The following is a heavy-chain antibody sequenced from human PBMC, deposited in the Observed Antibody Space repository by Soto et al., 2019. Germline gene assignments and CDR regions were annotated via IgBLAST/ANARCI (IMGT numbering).Heavy chain of an antibody. CDR3: ARVAPFPEYSRANYYYYYMDV. Sequence: ASETLSLTCTVSGGSISSYYWSWIRQPPGKGLEWIGYIYYSGSTNYNPSLKSRVTISVDTSKNQFSLKLSSVTAADTAVYYCARVAPFPEYSRANYYYYYMDVWGKGTTVTVSS. CDR1: GGSISSYY. CDR2: IYYSGST. D-gene: IGHD6-6*01. J-gene: IGHJ6*03. V-gene: IGHV4-59*01.